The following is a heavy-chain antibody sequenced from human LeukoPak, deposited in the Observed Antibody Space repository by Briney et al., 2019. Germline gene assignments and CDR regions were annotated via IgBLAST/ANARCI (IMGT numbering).Heavy chain of an antibody. Sequence: GASVKVSCKASGYTFTAYYIHWVRQAPGQRLEWMGWVSPNNGGTNYAQKFQGRVTMTRDTSISTAYMELSRLRSDDTAVYYCARAPGGIDTAEAFDIWGQGTMVTVSS. CDR2: VSPNNGGT. D-gene: IGHD5-18*01. V-gene: IGHV1-2*02. CDR1: GYTFTAYY. J-gene: IGHJ3*02. CDR3: ARAPGGIDTAEAFDI.